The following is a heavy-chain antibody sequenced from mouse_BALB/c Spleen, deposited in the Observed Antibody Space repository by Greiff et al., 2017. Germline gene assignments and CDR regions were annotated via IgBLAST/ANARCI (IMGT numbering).Heavy chain of an antibody. J-gene: IGHJ3*01. D-gene: IGHD2-4*01. Sequence: DVKLQESGAELVKPGASVKLSCTASGFNIKDTYMHWVKQRPEQGLEWIGRIDPANGNTKYDPKFQGKATITADTSSNTAYLQLSSLTSEDTAVYYCARSTMITFAYWGQGTLVTVSA. V-gene: IGHV14-3*02. CDR3: ARSTMITFAY. CDR1: GFNIKDTY. CDR2: IDPANGNT.